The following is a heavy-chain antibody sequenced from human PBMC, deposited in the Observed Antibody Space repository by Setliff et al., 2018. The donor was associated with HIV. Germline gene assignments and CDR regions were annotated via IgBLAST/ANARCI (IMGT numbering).Heavy chain of an antibody. J-gene: IGHJ4*02. V-gene: IGHV4-4*07. D-gene: IGHD2-15*01. CDR3: ASQYCSAGSCFSDY. Sequence: SETLSLTCTVSGDSISGYYWSWIRQPAGKGLEWIGRVYTSGSTNYNPSLKSRVTMSVDTSKNQFSLRLSAVTATDTAVYYCASQYCSAGSCFSDYWGQGTMVTVSS. CDR2: VYTSGST. CDR1: GDSISGYY.